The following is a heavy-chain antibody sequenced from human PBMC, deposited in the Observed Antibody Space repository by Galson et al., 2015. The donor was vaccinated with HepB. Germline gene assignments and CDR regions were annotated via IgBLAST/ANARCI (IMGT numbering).Heavy chain of an antibody. D-gene: IGHD3-16*01. CDR3: AKAGNSDYRASLDY. CDR1: GFTFRSYA. J-gene: IGHJ4*02. Sequence: SLRLSCAASGFTFRSYAMHWVRQAPGKGPEWVAYIRNDGVNKYYGDSVKGRFTISRDDSKNTLYLQVNSLGPEDTAFYYCAKAGNSDYRASLDYWGQGTLVTVSS. CDR2: IRNDGVNK. V-gene: IGHV3-30*02.